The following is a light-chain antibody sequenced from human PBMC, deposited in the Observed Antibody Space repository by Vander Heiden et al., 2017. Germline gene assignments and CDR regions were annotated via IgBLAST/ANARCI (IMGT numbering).Light chain of an antibody. V-gene: IGLV1-40*01. J-gene: IGLJ1*01. CDR2: GNS. CDR3: QSYDSSLSAYV. CDR1: SSNIGAGYD. Sequence: QSVLTQPPSVSGAPGRRVTISCTGSSSNIGAGYDVHWYQQLPGTAPKFLIYGNSNRPSGVPDRFSGSTSGTSASLAITGLQAEDEADYYCQSYDSSLSAYVFGTGTKVTVL.